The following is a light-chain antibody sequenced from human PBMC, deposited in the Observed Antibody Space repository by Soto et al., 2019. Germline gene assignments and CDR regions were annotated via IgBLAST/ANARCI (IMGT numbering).Light chain of an antibody. CDR2: EVN. V-gene: IGLV2-8*01. Sequence: QSVLTQPPSASGSPGQSVTVSCTGTRSDIGVYNYVSWYRQHPGKAPKLLISEVNKRPSGVPDRFSGSKSGNTASLTVSGLQAEDEADYYCSSYAGSNNFVFGTGTQLPVL. J-gene: IGLJ1*01. CDR3: SSYAGSNNFV. CDR1: RSDIGVYNY.